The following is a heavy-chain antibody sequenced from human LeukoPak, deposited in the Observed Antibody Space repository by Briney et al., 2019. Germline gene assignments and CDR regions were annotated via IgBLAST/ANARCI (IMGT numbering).Heavy chain of an antibody. V-gene: IGHV1-69*13. D-gene: IGHD5-18*01. CDR2: IIPIFGTA. Sequence: ASVKVSCKASGGTFSSYAISWVRQAPGQGLEWMGGIIPIFGTANYAQKFQGRVTITADESTSTAYMEPSSLRSEDTAVYYCARVGYSYGFYYFDYWGQGTLVTVSS. CDR3: ARVGYSYGFYYFDY. CDR1: GGTFSSYA. J-gene: IGHJ4*02.